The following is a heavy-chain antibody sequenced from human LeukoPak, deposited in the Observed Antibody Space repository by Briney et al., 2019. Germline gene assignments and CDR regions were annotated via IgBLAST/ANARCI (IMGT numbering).Heavy chain of an antibody. CDR1: GLTFSGSA. V-gene: IGHV3-73*01. D-gene: IGHD3-22*01. CDR2: IRSKANSYAT. CDR3: TSLQYYYDSSGYYYSYYYYMDV. J-gene: IGHJ6*03. Sequence: GGSLRLSCAASGLTFSGSAMHWVRQASGKGLEWVGRIRSKANSYATAYAASVKGRFTISRDDSKNTAYLQMNSLKTEDTAVYYCTSLQYYYDSSGYYYSYYYYMDVWGKGTTVTVSS.